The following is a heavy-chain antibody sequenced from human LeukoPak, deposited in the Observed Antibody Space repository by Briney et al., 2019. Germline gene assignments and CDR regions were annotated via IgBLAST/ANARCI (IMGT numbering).Heavy chain of an antibody. J-gene: IGHJ6*02. V-gene: IGHV1-69*13. Sequence: ASVKVSCKASGYTFTAYYVHWVRQAPGQGLEWMGGIIPIFGTANYAQKFQGRVTITADESTSTAYMELSSLRSEDTAVYYCARDLSPIFGPVGLYGMDVWGQGTTVTVSS. CDR1: GYTFTAYY. CDR3: ARDLSPIFGPVGLYGMDV. CDR2: IIPIFGTA. D-gene: IGHD3/OR15-3a*01.